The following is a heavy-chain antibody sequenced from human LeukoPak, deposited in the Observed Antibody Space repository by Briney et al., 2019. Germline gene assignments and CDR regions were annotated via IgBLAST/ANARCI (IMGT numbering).Heavy chain of an antibody. CDR1: GYPFTSYG. CDR3: ARDLGGWFDP. D-gene: IGHD3-16*01. CDR2: ISAYNGNT. Sequence: ASVKVSCKASGYPFTSYGISWVRQAPGQGLEWMGWISAYNGNTKYAQKVQGRVTMTRDTSTSTAYMELRSLRSDDTALYYCARDLGGWFDPWGQGSLVTVSS. V-gene: IGHV1-18*01. J-gene: IGHJ5*02.